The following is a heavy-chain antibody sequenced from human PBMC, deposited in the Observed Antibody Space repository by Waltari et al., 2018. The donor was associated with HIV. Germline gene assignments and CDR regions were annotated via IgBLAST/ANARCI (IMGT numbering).Heavy chain of an antibody. CDR3: ARGSAWYPAYFDY. CDR2: ISSTGKNM. D-gene: IGHD6-13*01. V-gene: IGHV3-48*03. CDR1: GFTFSSYE. J-gene: IGHJ4*02. Sequence: EVQLVESGGDLVQPGGSLRLSCAAYGFTFSSYELNWVRQAPGKGLEWVSYISSTGKNMYLADSVKGRFSVARDNAKNSLYLQISSLRAEDTAVYYCARGSAWYPAYFDYWGQGTLVTVSS.